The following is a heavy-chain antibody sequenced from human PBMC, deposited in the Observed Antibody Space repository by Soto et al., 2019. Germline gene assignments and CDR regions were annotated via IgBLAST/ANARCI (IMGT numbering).Heavy chain of an antibody. V-gene: IGHV3-53*01. J-gene: IGHJ6*02. CDR3: ARAQADCGGDCYPARYYGMDV. D-gene: IGHD2-21*02. CDR2: IYSGGST. CDR1: GFTVSSNY. Sequence: GGSLRLSCAASGFTVSSNYMSWVRQAPGKGLEWVSVIYSGGSTYYADSVKGRFTISRDNSKNTLYLQMNSLRAEDTAVYYCARAQADCGGDCYPARYYGMDVWGQGTTVTVSS.